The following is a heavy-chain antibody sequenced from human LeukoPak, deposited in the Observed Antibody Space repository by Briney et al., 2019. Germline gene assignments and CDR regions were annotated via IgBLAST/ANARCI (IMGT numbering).Heavy chain of an antibody. V-gene: IGHV3-11*01. J-gene: IGHJ5*02. CDR1: GFTFSDYY. Sequence: GGSLRLSCAASGFTFSDYYVSWIRQAPGKGLEWVSYISSSGSTIYYADSVKGRFTISRDNSKNTLYLEMNSLRAEDRAIYYCVRDPFYDNSAYPTWGQGTLVTVSS. CDR3: VRDPFYDNSAYPT. CDR2: ISSSGSTI. D-gene: IGHD3-22*01.